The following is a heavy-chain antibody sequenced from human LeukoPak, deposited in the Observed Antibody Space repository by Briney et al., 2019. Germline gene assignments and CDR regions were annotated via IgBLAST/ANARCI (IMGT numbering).Heavy chain of an antibody. CDR1: GYTFTGYY. CDR3: ARSPDILTGENFDY. Sequence: VKVSCKASGYTFTGYYMHWVRQAPGQGLEWMGWINLNSGGTNYAQKFQDRVTMTRDTSISTAYMELSRLRFDDTAVYYCARSPDILTGENFDYWGQGTLVTVSS. V-gene: IGHV1-2*02. J-gene: IGHJ4*02. D-gene: IGHD3-9*01. CDR2: INLNSGGT.